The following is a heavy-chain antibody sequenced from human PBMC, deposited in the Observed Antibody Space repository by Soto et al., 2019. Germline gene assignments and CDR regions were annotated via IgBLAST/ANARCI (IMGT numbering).Heavy chain of an antibody. CDR1: GFTLSDYY. CDR3: ARDHYGPGWFDP. D-gene: IGHD3-10*01. J-gene: IGHJ5*02. V-gene: IGHV3-11*05. Sequence: QVQLVESGGGLVKPGGSLRLSCAASGFTLSDYYMNWIRQAPGKGLEWVSYISRSSSYTNYADSVKGRFTISRDNAKNSLYLQMNSLRAGDTAVYYCARDHYGPGWFDPWGQGTLVTVS. CDR2: ISRSSSYT.